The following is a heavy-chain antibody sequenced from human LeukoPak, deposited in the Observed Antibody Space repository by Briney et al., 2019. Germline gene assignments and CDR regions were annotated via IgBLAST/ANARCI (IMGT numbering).Heavy chain of an antibody. CDR2: IYYSGST. CDR3: ARGNRYSSGWYEDY. Sequence: PSETLSLTCTVSGGSISSYYWSWIRQPPGKGLGWIGYIYYSGSTNYNPSLKSRVTISVDTSKNQFSLKLSSVTAADTAVYYCARGNRYSSGWYEDYWGQGTLVTVSS. J-gene: IGHJ4*02. V-gene: IGHV4-59*01. CDR1: GGSISSYY. D-gene: IGHD6-19*01.